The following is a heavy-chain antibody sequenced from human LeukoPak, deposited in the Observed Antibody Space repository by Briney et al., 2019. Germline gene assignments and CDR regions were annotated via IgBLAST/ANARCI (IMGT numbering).Heavy chain of an antibody. CDR2: IYYSGST. Sequence: PSETLSLTCTVSGGSISSYYWSWIRQPPGKGLEWIGYIYYSGSTNYNPSLKSRVTISVDTSKNQFSLKLSSVTAADTAVYYCASKRLGYSYVADYWGQGTLVTVSS. CDR1: GGSISSYY. V-gene: IGHV4-59*01. J-gene: IGHJ4*02. CDR3: ASKRLGYSYVADY. D-gene: IGHD5-18*01.